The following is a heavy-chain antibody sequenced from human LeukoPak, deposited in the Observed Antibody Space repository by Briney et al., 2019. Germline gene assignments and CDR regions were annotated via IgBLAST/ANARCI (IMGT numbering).Heavy chain of an antibody. J-gene: IGHJ5*02. CDR3: ARDFPSTSWYAMNWFDP. D-gene: IGHD6-13*01. CDR1: GDSVSSSSAA. V-gene: IGHV6-1*01. CDR2: TYYRTRWYN. Sequence: SQTLSLTCAISGDSVSSSSAAWNWIRQSPSRGLEWLGRTYYRTRWYNDYAVSMKSRITINPDTSKNQFSLQLNSLTPEDTAVYYCARDFPSTSWYAMNWFDPWGQGTLVTVSS.